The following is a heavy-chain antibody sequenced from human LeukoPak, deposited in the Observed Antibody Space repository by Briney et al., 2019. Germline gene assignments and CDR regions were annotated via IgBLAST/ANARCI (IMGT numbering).Heavy chain of an antibody. Sequence: GGSLTLSCEASGFTFSIYAMTWVRQAPGKGLEWVSTFTNHHTTYYTESVKGRFTISRDNSKNTLYLQMDSVRPEDTAVYYCAKEGYDMTGYRTNWFDPWGQGTLVTVFS. CDR2: FTNHHTT. D-gene: IGHD3-9*01. CDR3: AKEGYDMTGYRTNWFDP. J-gene: IGHJ5*02. CDR1: GFTFSIYA. V-gene: IGHV3-23*01.